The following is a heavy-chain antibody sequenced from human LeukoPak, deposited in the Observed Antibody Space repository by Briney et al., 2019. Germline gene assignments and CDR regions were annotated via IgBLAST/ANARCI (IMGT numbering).Heavy chain of an antibody. CDR2: IYYSGST. D-gene: IGHD6-13*01. CDR1: GGSISSTNYY. CDR3: ARQGYSSSWPTLGY. J-gene: IGHJ4*02. V-gene: IGHV4-39*01. Sequence: PSESLSLTCTVSGGSISSTNYYWGWIRQPPGKGLEWIGSIYYSGSTSYNPSLKSRVTLSVDTSKNQFSLKLSSVTAADTAVYYCARQGYSSSWPTLGYWGQGTLVTV.